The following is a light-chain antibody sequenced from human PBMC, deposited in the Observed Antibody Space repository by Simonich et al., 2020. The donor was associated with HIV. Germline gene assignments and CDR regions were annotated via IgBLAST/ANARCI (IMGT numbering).Light chain of an antibody. Sequence: QSVLTQPPSASGTPGQRVTISCSGRSSNIGSNYVYWYQQLPGTAPKLLIYRNNQRPSGFPDRFSGSKSGTSASLAISGLRSEDEADYYCAAWDDSLSGSWVFGGGTKLTVL. CDR2: RNN. CDR1: SSNIGSNY. J-gene: IGLJ3*02. V-gene: IGLV1-47*01. CDR3: AAWDDSLSGSWV.